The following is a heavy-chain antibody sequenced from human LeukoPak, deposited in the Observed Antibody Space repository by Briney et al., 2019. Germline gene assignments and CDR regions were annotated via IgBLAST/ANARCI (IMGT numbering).Heavy chain of an antibody. CDR2: INHSGST. J-gene: IGHJ6*03. CDR1: GGSFSGYY. Sequence: SETLSLTCAVYGGSFSGYYWSWIRQPPGKGLEWIGEINHSGSTNYNPSLKSRVTISVDTSKNQFSLKLSSVTAADTAVYYCARGPYCGGDCYLRYSYYYYMDVWGKGTTVTVSS. CDR3: ARGPYCGGDCYLRYSYYYYMDV. D-gene: IGHD2-21*02. V-gene: IGHV4-34*01.